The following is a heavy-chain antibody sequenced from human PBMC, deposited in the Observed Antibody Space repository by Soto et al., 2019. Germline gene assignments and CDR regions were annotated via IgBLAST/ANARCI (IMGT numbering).Heavy chain of an antibody. D-gene: IGHD1-26*01. Sequence: SVKVSCKASGGTFSSYSISWVLQAPGQGLEWMGGIIPIFGTANYAQKFQGRVTITADESTSTAYMELSSLRSEDTAVYYCARDRFGSGSPKRVDAFDIWGQGTMVTVSS. CDR2: IIPIFGTA. CDR1: GGTFSSYS. J-gene: IGHJ3*02. V-gene: IGHV1-69*13. CDR3: ARDRFGSGSPKRVDAFDI.